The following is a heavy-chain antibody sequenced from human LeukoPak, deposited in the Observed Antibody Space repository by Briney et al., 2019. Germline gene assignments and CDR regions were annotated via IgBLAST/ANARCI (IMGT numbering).Heavy chain of an antibody. CDR1: GFTFSDYR. CDR3: ARVLSAAMRGGMDV. CDR2: ISSSTSYI. J-gene: IGHJ6*02. Sequence: PGGSLRLSCAASGFTFSDYRMNWVRQAPGKGLEWVSSISSSTSYIFYADSMKGRFTISRDNAKNSLYLQMNSLRAEDTAVHYCARVLSAAMRGGMDVWGQGTTVTVCS. D-gene: IGHD2-2*01. V-gene: IGHV3-21*01.